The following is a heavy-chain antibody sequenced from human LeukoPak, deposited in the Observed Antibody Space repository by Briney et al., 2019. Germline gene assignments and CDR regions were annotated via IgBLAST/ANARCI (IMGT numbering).Heavy chain of an antibody. CDR3: ARELEPLRFLEWLLSRGGAIDY. J-gene: IGHJ4*02. Sequence: GGSLRLSCAASGFTFSSYAMHWVRQAPGKGLEWVAVISYDGSNKYYADSVKGRFTISRDNSKNTLYPQMNSLRAEDTAVYYCARELEPLRFLEWLLSRGGAIDYWGQGTLVTVSS. V-gene: IGHV3-30-3*01. CDR1: GFTFSSYA. CDR2: ISYDGSNK. D-gene: IGHD3-3*01.